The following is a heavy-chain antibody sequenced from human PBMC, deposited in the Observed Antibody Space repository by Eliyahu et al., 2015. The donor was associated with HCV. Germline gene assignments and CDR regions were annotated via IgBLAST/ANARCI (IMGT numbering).Heavy chain of an antibody. CDR1: GFXFSSYS. D-gene: IGHD6-19*01. J-gene: IGHJ3*02. CDR3: ARVEGGYSSGWGDAFDI. Sequence: EVQLVESGGGLVKPGGSLRLSCAASGFXFSSYSMNWVRQAPGKGLEWVSSISSSSSYIYYADSVKGRFTISRDNAKNSLYLQMNSLRAEDTAVYYCARVEGGYSSGWGDAFDIWGQGTMVTVSS. V-gene: IGHV3-21*01. CDR2: ISSSSSYI.